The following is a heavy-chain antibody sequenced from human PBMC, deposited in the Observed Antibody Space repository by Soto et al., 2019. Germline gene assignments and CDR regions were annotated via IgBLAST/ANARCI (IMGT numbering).Heavy chain of an antibody. Sequence: SETLSLTCTVSGGSISSSSYYWGWIRQPPGKGLEWIGSIYYSGSTYYNPSLKSRVTISVDTSKNQFSLKLSSVTAADTAVYYCASGGSVATWGADYWGQGTLVTVSS. CDR3: ASGGSVATWGADY. D-gene: IGHD5-12*01. CDR2: IYYSGST. CDR1: GGSISSSSYY. V-gene: IGHV4-39*01. J-gene: IGHJ4*02.